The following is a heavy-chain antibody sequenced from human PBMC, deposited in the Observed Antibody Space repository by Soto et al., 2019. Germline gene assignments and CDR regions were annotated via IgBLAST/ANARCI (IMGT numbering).Heavy chain of an antibody. Sequence: SETLSLTCSVSGDSISTVDYFWAWIRQPPGQALEYIGYIYKSTTTYYNPPFESRVAISLDTSKSQFSLNVTSVTAADTAVYFCARGRYCLTGRCFPNWFDSWGQGTLVTVSS. CDR1: GDSISTVDYF. V-gene: IGHV4-30-4*01. CDR3: ARGRYCLTGRCFPNWFDS. D-gene: IGHD2-15*01. CDR2: IYKSTTT. J-gene: IGHJ5*01.